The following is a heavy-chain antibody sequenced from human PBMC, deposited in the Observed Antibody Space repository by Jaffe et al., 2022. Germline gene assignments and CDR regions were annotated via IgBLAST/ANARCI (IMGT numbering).Heavy chain of an antibody. CDR1: GYSFTSYW. V-gene: IGHV5-51*03. Sequence: EVQLVQSGAEVKKPGESLKISCKGSGYSFTSYWIGWVRQMPGKGLEWMGIIYPGDSDTRYSPSFQGQVTISADKSISTAYLQWSSLKASDTAMYYCVRLSYCSSTSCYYYYYYYMDVWGKGTTVTVSS. D-gene: IGHD2-2*01. CDR3: VRLSYCSSTSCYYYYYYYMDV. J-gene: IGHJ6*03. CDR2: IYPGDSDT.